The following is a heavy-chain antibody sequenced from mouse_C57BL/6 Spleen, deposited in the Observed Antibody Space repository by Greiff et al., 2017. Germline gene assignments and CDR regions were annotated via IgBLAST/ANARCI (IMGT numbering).Heavy chain of an antibody. V-gene: IGHV1-19*01. J-gene: IGHJ2*01. D-gene: IGHD3-3*01. CDR2: INPYNGGT. CDR3: AGGDENYFGY. Sequence: VQLQQSGPVLVKPGASVKMSCKASGYTFTDYYMNWVKQSPGKSLEWIGVINPYNGGTNYNQKFKGKATLTVDKSSSTAYMELNSLTSEDSAVYSCAGGDENYFGYWGQGTTLTVSS. CDR1: GYTFTDYY.